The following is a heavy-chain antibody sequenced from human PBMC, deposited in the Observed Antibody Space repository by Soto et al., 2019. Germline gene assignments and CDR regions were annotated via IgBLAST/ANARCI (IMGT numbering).Heavy chain of an antibody. CDR2: ISLYSDGT. CDR1: GYTFSNYG. Sequence: GGSVKVSCKTSGYTFSNYGITWVRQAPGQPLEWLGWISLYSDGTSYAQKFRGRVSMTTDTSTTTAYMELRSLRSDDTAVYYCARVVPGAEAWFGPWGQGTLVTVSS. J-gene: IGHJ5*02. CDR3: ARVVPGAEAWFGP. V-gene: IGHV1-18*01.